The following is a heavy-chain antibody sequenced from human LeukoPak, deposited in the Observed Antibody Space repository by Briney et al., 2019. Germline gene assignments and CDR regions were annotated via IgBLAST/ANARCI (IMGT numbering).Heavy chain of an antibody. CDR3: ATSMGDYVTNDAFDT. CDR2: IYYSGST. CDR1: GGSISSYY. V-gene: IGHV4-59*01. J-gene: IGHJ3*02. Sequence: PSETLSLTCTVSGGSISSYYWSWIRQPPGKGLEWIGYIYYSGSTNYNPSLKSRVTISVDTSKNQFSLKLSSVTAADTAVYYCATSMGDYVTNDAFDTWGQGTMVTVSS. D-gene: IGHD4-17*01.